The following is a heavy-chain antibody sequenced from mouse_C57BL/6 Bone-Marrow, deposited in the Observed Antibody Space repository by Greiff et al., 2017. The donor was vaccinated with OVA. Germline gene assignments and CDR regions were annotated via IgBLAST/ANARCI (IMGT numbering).Heavy chain of an antibody. CDR3: AARQRYFDY. D-gene: IGHD3-2*01. Sequence: VKLQESGAELARPGASVKMSCKASGYTFTSYTMHWVKQRPGPGLEWIGYINPSSGYTKYNQKFKDKATLTADKSSSTAYMQLSSLTSEDSAVYYCAARQRYFDYWGQGTTLTVSS. CDR2: INPSSGYT. J-gene: IGHJ2*01. CDR1: GYTFTSYT. V-gene: IGHV1-4*01.